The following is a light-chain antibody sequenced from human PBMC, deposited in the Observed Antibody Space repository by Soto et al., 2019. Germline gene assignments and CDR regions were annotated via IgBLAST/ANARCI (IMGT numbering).Light chain of an antibody. J-gene: IGKJ1*01. CDR1: QSLVYSDGNTY. V-gene: IGKV2-24*01. CDR2: QIS. CDR3: IQFAHFPRT. Sequence: DVVLTQTPLSSPVTLGQPASISCRSSQSLVYSDGNTYLSWLHQRPGQPPRLLIYQISKRFSGVPDRFSGSGAGTDFTLKISRVEAEDLGVYYCIQFAHFPRTFGQGTKVEIK.